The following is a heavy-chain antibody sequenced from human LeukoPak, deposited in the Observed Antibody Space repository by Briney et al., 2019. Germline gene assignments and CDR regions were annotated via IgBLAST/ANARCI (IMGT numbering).Heavy chain of an antibody. CDR1: GFTFISYG. CDR3: ASSVEVGYYDFWSGYSAFDS. J-gene: IGHJ4*02. D-gene: IGHD3-3*01. V-gene: IGHV3-23*01. Sequence: GGSLRLSCAASGFTFISYGMSWVRQAPGKGLEWVSSISGIGATTYYADSVKGRFTISRDNSKNTLYLQMNSLRVEDTAVYYCASSVEVGYYDFWSGYSAFDSWGQGTLVTISS. CDR2: ISGIGATT.